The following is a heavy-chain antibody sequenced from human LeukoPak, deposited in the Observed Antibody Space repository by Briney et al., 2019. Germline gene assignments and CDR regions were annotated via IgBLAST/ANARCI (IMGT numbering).Heavy chain of an antibody. CDR1: GFTFSSYW. CDR2: IKQDKSEK. CDR3: ARRYCIGGNCRYSDY. Sequence: PGGSLRLSCAASGFTFSSYWMSWVRKAPGKGLEWVANIKQDKSEKYYVDSVKGRFTISRDNAKNSLYLQMNSLKTEDTAVYYCARRYCIGGNCRYSDYWGQGTLVTVSS. V-gene: IGHV3-7*03. D-gene: IGHD2-15*01. J-gene: IGHJ4*02.